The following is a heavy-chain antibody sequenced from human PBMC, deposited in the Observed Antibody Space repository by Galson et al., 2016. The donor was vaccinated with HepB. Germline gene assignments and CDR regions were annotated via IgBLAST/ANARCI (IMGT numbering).Heavy chain of an antibody. V-gene: IGHV3-74*03. CDR1: GFNFHTFL. D-gene: IGHD3-16*01. J-gene: IGHJ6*02. CDR3: ARDTFSAGMDV. Sequence: SLRLSCAASGFNFHTFLMHWVRQVPGNGLVWVSRIDTDGRLTTYADSVRGPFTISRDNSKRALYLQMNSLRAEDTTGSYPARDTFSAGMDVWGQGTTVTVSS. CDR2: IDTDGRLT.